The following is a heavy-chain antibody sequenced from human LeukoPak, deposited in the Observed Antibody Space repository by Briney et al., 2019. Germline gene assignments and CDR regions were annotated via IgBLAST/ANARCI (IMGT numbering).Heavy chain of an antibody. CDR1: GFTFSSYG. CDR3: ARDAGEWEQSVVDY. V-gene: IGHV3-33*01. Sequence: GRSLRLSCAASGFTFSSYGMHWVRQAPGKGLEWVAVIWYDGSNKYYADSVKGRFTISRDNSKNTLYLQMNSLRAEDTAVYYRARDAGEWEQSVVDYWGQGTLVTVSS. D-gene: IGHD1-26*01. J-gene: IGHJ4*02. CDR2: IWYDGSNK.